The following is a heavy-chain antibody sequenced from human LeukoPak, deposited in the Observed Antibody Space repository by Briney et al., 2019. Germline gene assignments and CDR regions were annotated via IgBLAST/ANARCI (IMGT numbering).Heavy chain of an antibody. V-gene: IGHV3-74*01. CDR1: GFTFSSYW. CDR2: INSDGSST. D-gene: IGHD1-26*01. Sequence: PGGSLRLSCAASGFTFSSYWMHWVRQAPGKGLVWVSRINSDGSSTSYADSVKGRFTIYRDNAKNTLYLQMNSLRAEDTAVYYCARVGVDDAFDIWGQGTMVTVSS. CDR3: ARVGVDDAFDI. J-gene: IGHJ3*02.